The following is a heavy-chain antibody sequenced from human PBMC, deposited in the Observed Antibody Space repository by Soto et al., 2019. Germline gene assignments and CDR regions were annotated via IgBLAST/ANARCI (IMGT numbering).Heavy chain of an antibody. CDR3: ARDGTRGSYNWNNPGTDY. V-gene: IGHV1-18*04. CDR2: ISAYNGNT. Sequence: QVQLVQSGAEVKKPGAPVKVSCKASGYTFTSYGISWVRQAPGQGLEWMGWISAYNGNTNYAQKLQGRVTMTTDTSTSTAYMELRSLRSDDTAVYYCARDGTRGSYNWNNPGTDYWGQGTLVTVSS. J-gene: IGHJ4*02. D-gene: IGHD1-20*01. CDR1: GYTFTSYG.